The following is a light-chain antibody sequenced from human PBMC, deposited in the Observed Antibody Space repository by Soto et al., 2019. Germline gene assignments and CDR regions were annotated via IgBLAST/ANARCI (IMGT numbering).Light chain of an antibody. V-gene: IGLV1-44*01. J-gene: IGLJ3*02. CDR1: SCNIGSNI. Sequence: QSVLSQPPSAAGSAGQTVTISCSGRSCNIGSNIVNWYQQLPGTAPKLLIYNDDHRPSGVADRFAGSKSGSSASLAISGLQSEDVADYCCSAWDASLGAILFGGGTKLTVL. CDR2: NDD. CDR3: SAWDASLGAIL.